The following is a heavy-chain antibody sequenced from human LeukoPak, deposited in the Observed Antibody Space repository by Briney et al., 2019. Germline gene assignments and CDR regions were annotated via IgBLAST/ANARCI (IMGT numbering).Heavy chain of an antibody. Sequence: ASVKVSCTASGYTFTGYYMHWVRQAPGQGLEWMGWINPNSGGTNYAQKFQGRVTMTRDTSTSTAYMELSRLRSDDTAVYYCARSATMVRGVIIPYYYYMDVWGKGTTVTVSS. CDR1: GYTFTGYY. J-gene: IGHJ6*03. CDR2: INPNSGGT. V-gene: IGHV1-2*02. D-gene: IGHD3-10*01. CDR3: ARSATMVRGVIIPYYYYMDV.